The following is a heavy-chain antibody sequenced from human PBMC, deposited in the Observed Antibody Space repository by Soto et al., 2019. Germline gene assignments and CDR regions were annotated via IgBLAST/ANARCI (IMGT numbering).Heavy chain of an antibody. D-gene: IGHD2-8*01. Sequence: QVQLVESGGGLVKPGGSLRLSCAASGFTFSDYYMSWIRQAPGKGLEWVSYISSSSSYTNYADSVKGRFTIARDNAKNSLYLQMNSLRAEDTAVYYCAREGVYGGTFDHWGQGTLVTVSS. CDR3: AREGVYGGTFDH. CDR2: ISSSSSYT. CDR1: GFTFSDYY. J-gene: IGHJ4*02. V-gene: IGHV3-11*05.